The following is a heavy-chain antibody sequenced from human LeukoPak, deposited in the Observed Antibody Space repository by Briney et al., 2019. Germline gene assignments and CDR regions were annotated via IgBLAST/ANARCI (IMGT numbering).Heavy chain of an antibody. CDR2: INHSGST. CDR3: ARWGSGWYYFDY. D-gene: IGHD6-19*01. Sequence: SETQSLTCAVYGGSFSGYYWSWIRQPPGKGLEWIGEINHSGSTNYNPSLKSRVTISVDTSKNQFSLKLSSVTAADTAVYYCARWGSGWYYFDYWGQGTLVTVSS. J-gene: IGHJ4*02. V-gene: IGHV4-34*01. CDR1: GGSFSGYY.